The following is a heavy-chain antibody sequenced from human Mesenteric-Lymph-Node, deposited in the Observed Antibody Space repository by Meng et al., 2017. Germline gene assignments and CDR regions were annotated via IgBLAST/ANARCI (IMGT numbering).Heavy chain of an antibody. J-gene: IGHJ3*02. CDR1: GYTFTGFY. Sequence: ASVKVSCKASGYTFTGFYIHWVRQAPGQGLEWMGWINPNSGGTNYAQKFQGRVTMTRDTSISTAYMELSRLTSDDTAVYYCARVWVYSGFVVAFETWGQGTMVTVSS. D-gene: IGHD1-26*01. CDR3: ARVWVYSGFVVAFET. CDR2: INPNSGGT. V-gene: IGHV1-2*02.